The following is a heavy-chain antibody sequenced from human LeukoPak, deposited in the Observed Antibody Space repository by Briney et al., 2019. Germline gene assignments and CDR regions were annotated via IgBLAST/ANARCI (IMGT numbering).Heavy chain of an antibody. CDR2: IYYSGST. D-gene: IGHD3-10*01. CDR3: ARYGSGSYSFGMDV. J-gene: IGHJ6*02. V-gene: IGHV4-59*08. CDR1: GGSISSYY. Sequence: AETLSLTCTVSGGSISSYYWSWIRQPPGEGLEWTGYIYYSGSTNYNPSLKSRVTISVDTSKNQFSLKLSSVTAADTAVYYCARYGSGSYSFGMDVWGQGTTVTDCS.